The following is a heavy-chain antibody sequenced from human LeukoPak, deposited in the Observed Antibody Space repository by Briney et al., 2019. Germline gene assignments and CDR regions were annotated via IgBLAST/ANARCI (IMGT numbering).Heavy chain of an antibody. Sequence: SETLSLTCTVSGGSISSYYWSWIRQPAGKGLEWIGRIYTSGSTNYNPSLKSRVTMSVDTSKNQFSLKLSSVTAADMAVYYCARDSPLTDIVVVPAASTLYYYYGMDVWGQGTTVTVSS. CDR2: IYTSGST. V-gene: IGHV4-4*07. CDR3: ARDSPLTDIVVVPAASTLYYYYGMDV. J-gene: IGHJ6*02. D-gene: IGHD2-2*01. CDR1: GGSISSYY.